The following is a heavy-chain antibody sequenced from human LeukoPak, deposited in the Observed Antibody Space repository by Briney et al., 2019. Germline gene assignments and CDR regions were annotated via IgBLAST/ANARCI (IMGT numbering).Heavy chain of an antibody. CDR2: LNSDGSAT. D-gene: IGHD3-22*01. V-gene: IGHV3-74*01. J-gene: IGHJ4*02. CDR3: ARGDAYDASGYYTDYCDY. CDR1: GFTFSRYW. Sequence: GGSLRLSCAASGFTFSRYWMHWVRQVPGKGLIWVSRLNSDGSATSYADSVRGRFTISRDNVKNTLYLQMNSLRADDTAVYYCARGDAYDASGYYTDYCDYWGQGTLVTVSS.